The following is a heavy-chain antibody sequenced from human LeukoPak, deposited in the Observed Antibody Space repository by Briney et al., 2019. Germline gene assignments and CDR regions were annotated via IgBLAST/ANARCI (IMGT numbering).Heavy chain of an antibody. Sequence: PGGSLRLSCAASGFPFSRYWLSWVRQAPGKGLEWVSYISSSGSTIYYADSVKGRFTISRDNAKNSLYLQMNSLRAEDTAVYYCARDERYCSSTSCYAGTDYWGQGTLVTVSS. J-gene: IGHJ4*02. CDR1: GFPFSRYW. D-gene: IGHD2-2*01. CDR3: ARDERYCSSTSCYAGTDY. CDR2: ISSSGSTI. V-gene: IGHV3-48*03.